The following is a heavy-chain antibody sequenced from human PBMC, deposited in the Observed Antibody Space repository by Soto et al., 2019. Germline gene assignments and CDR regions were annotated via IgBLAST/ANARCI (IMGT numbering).Heavy chain of an antibody. CDR2: VNAASGNT. CDR3: ARRPLLESHFDY. J-gene: IGHJ4*02. Sequence: QVHLVQSGAEARKPGASVNVSCMASGFSLNTYVVHWVRQAPGQGLEWMGWVNAASGNTQPSQKFQGRLTLTRDTSANTAYMELSSLRTEDTAVYFCARRPLLESHFDYWGQGTLVAVSS. CDR1: GFSLNTYV. V-gene: IGHV1-3*01.